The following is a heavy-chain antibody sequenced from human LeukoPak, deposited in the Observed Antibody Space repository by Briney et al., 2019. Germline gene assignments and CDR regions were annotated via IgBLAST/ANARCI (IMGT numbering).Heavy chain of an antibody. CDR3: ARDTYHYDISGYYRLDY. D-gene: IGHD3-22*01. CDR1: GGSISSGSYY. J-gene: IGHJ4*02. V-gene: IGHV4-61*02. CDR2: IYTSGST. Sequence: SQTLSLTCTVSGGSISSGSYYWSWIRQPAGKGLEWIGRIYTSGSTDYNPSLNIRVTISVDTSKNQVSLKLTSVTAADTAVYYCARDTYHYDISGYYRLDYWGQGTLVTVSS.